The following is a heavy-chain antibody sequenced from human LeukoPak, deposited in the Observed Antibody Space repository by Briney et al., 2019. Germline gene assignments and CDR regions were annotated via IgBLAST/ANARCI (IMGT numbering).Heavy chain of an antibody. CDR3: AKVTYYDILTGYSTDY. D-gene: IGHD3-9*01. J-gene: IGHJ4*02. V-gene: IGHV3-30*18. Sequence: GGSLRLSCAASGFTFSSYGMHWVRQAPGKGLEWVAVISYDGSNKYYADSVKGRFTISRDNSKNTLYLQMNSLRAEDTAVYYCAKVTYYDILTGYSTDYWGQGTLVTVSS. CDR2: ISYDGSNK. CDR1: GFTFSSYG.